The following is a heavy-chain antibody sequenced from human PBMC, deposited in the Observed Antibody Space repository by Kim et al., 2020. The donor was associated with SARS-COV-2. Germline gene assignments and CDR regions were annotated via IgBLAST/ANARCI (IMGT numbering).Heavy chain of an antibody. V-gene: IGHV3-48*02. CDR2: ISSSSSTI. CDR1: GFTFSSYS. Sequence: GGSLRLSCAASGFTFSSYSMNWVRQAPGKGLEWVSYISSSSSTIYYADSVKGRFTISRDNAKNSLYLQMNSLRDEDTAVYYCASPFPRGLHYGLSYYYMDVWGKGTTVTVSS. CDR3: ASPFPRGLHYGLSYYYMDV. J-gene: IGHJ6*03. D-gene: IGHD4-17*01.